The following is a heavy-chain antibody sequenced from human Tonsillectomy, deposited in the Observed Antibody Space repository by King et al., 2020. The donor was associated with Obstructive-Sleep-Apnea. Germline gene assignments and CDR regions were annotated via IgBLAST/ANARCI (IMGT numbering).Heavy chain of an antibody. CDR2: IYYSGST. CDR1: GGSISSSSYY. J-gene: IGHJ4*02. V-gene: IGHV4-39*01. Sequence: QLQESGPGLVKPSETLSLTCTVSGGSISSSSYYWGWIRQPPGKGLEWIGSIYYSGSTHYNPSLKSRVTISVDTSKDQFSLKLSSVTAADTAVYYCARRGKVGAFDHWGQGTLVNVSS. CDR3: ARRGKVGAFDH. D-gene: IGHD1-26*01.